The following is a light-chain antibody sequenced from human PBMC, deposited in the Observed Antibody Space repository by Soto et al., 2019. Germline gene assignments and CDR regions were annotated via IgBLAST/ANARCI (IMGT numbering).Light chain of an antibody. V-gene: IGLV2-14*01. Sequence: QSVLTQPASVSGSPGQSITISCTGTSSDVGGYNYVSWYQQHPGKAPKVMIYDVSKRPSGGSNRFSGSKSGNTASLTISGLQAEDEADYYCSSYTSSSTNVFGTGT. CDR3: SSYTSSSTNV. J-gene: IGLJ1*01. CDR1: SSDVGGYNY. CDR2: DVS.